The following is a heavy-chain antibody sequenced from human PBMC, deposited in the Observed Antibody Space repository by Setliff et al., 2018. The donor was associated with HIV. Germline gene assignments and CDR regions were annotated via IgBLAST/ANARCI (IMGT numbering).Heavy chain of an antibody. D-gene: IGHD2-8*01. J-gene: IGHJ5*01. CDR2: IKGDGREK. CDR3: ARPLLRTNPVYGILGNWFDS. Sequence: GGSLRLSCTASGFAISRYWMNWVRQAPGMGLEWVANIKGDGREKYYVGSVKGRFTISRDNARNSVFLQMDSLRVEDTAVYYCARPLLRTNPVYGILGNWFDSWGRGTLVTVSS. CDR1: GFAISRYW. V-gene: IGHV3-7*03.